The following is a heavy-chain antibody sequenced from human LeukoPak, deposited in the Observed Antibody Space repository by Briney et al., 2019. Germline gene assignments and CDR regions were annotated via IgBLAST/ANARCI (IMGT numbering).Heavy chain of an antibody. V-gene: IGHV3-21*01. CDR2: ISSSSSYI. Sequence: GGSLRLSCAASGFTFSSYSMNWVRQAPGKGLEWVSSISSSSSYIYYADSVKGRFTISRDNAKNSLYLQMNSLRAEDTAVYYCARGGVPTYYASSGFPGWFDPWGQGTLVTVSS. CDR1: GFTFSSYS. D-gene: IGHD3-22*01. CDR3: ARGGVPTYYASSGFPGWFDP. J-gene: IGHJ5*02.